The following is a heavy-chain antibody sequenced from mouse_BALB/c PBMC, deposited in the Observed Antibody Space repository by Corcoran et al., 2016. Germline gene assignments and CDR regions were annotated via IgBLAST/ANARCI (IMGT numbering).Heavy chain of an antibody. J-gene: IGHJ1*01. CDR3: IRYPNCYGYYGWYFDF. Sequence: EVQLLETGGGLVQPGGSRGLSCEGSGFTFSGFWMSWVRQTPGKTLELIGDINSYGSAINYAPSIKDRFTIFRDNDKSTLYLQIINLRTEDTSTYFYIRYPNCYGYYGWYFDFWGEGTTVTFSS. CDR1: GFTFSGFW. V-gene: IGHV11-2*01. CDR2: INSYGSAI. D-gene: IGHD2-3*01.